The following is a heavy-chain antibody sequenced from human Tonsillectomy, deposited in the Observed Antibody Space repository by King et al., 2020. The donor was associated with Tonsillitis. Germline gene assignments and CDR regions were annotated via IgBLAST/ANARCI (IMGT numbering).Heavy chain of an antibody. CDR2: VYHSGST. CDR1: GDSISDYY. Sequence: QLQESGPGLVKPPETLTLTCTVSGDSISDYYWNWVRQPPGKGLEWIGYVYHSGSTNYNPSLKSRVTISVDTSKKQFSLKLTSVTAADTAMYYCARRGLLFGDLLGFDLWGQGSLVTVSS. V-gene: IGHV4-59*08. J-gene: IGHJ4*02. CDR3: ARRGLLFGDLLGFDL. D-gene: IGHD3-10*02.